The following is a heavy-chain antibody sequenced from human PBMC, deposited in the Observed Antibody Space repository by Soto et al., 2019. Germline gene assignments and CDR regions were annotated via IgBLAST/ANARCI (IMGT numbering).Heavy chain of an antibody. D-gene: IGHD5-12*01. CDR1: GYTFFTYD. J-gene: IGHJ5*02. CDR3: ARHHGPTTSENWFDP. CDR2: ISTYSGDT. V-gene: IGHV1-18*01. Sequence: ASVKVSCKASGYTFFTYDISWVRQAPGQGIEWMGWISTYSGDTKYAQKFQGRVTMTTDTSTTTAYLELRSLRSADTAVYYCARHHGPTTSENWFDPWGQGTLVTVSS.